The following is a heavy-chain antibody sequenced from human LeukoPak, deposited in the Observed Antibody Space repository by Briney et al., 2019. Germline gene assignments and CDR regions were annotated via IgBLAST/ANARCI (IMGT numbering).Heavy chain of an antibody. V-gene: IGHV3-21*01. CDR3: ARCEPHYYDSTKFDP. D-gene: IGHD3-22*01. Sequence: PGGSLRLSCAASGLTFSDCSMNWVRQAPGKGLEWVSSISSYSHYIYYADSVKGRFTISRDNAKNSLYLQMNSLRAEDTAVYYCARCEPHYYDSTKFDPWGQGTLVTVSS. J-gene: IGHJ5*02. CDR1: GLTFSDCS. CDR2: ISSYSHYI.